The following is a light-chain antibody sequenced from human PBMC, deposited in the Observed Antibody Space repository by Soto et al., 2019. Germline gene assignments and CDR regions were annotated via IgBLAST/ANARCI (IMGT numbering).Light chain of an antibody. CDR3: QQYNNWPRT. CDR2: GAS. J-gene: IGKJ1*01. CDR1: QSVSSN. Sequence: DIVMTQSPATQSVSPGERATLSCRASQSVSSNLAWYQQKPGQAPRLLIYGASTGATGIPARFSGSGSGTEFTLTISSLQSEDFAVYYCQQYNNWPRTFGQGTKVDIK. V-gene: IGKV3-15*01.